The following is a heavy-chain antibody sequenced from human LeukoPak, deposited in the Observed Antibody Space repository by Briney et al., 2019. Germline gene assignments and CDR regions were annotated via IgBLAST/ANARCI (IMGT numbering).Heavy chain of an antibody. CDR2: ISAYNGNT. CDR3: ARAAPGSYYYDSSGYPASDY. CDR1: GYTFTSYG. D-gene: IGHD3-22*01. V-gene: IGHV1-18*01. Sequence: ASVKVSCKASGYTFTSYGISWVRQATGQGLEWMGWISAYNGNTNYAQKLQGRVTMTTDTSTSTAYMELRSLRSDDAAVYYCARAAPGSYYYDSSGYPASDYWGQGTLVTVSS. J-gene: IGHJ4*02.